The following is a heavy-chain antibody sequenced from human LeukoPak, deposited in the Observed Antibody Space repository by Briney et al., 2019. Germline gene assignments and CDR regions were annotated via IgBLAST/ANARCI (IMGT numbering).Heavy chain of an antibody. V-gene: IGHV3-48*01. CDR3: ARDGYVVPAAIDY. Sequence: QPGGSLRLSCAASGFTFSSYIMNWVRQAPGKGLEWVSYISSSSSTIYYADSVKGRFTISRDNAKNSLCLQMNSLRAEDTAVYYCARDGYVVPAAIDYWGQGTLVTVSS. D-gene: IGHD2-2*01. J-gene: IGHJ4*02. CDR1: GFTFSSYI. CDR2: ISSSSSTI.